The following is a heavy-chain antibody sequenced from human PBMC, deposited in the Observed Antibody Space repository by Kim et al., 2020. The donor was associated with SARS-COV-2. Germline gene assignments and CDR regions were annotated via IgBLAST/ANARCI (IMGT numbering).Heavy chain of an antibody. J-gene: IGHJ6*02. Sequence: ASVKVSCKASGYSFTSNYMHWVRQAPGQGLEWMGIINPSGGSTSYAQKFQGRVTMTRDTSTSIVYMELSSLRSEDTAVYYCARDITGGVGDYGYYYYYGMDVWGQGTTVTVSS. CDR2: INPSGGST. D-gene: IGHD4-17*01. V-gene: IGHV1-46*01. CDR1: GYSFTSNY. CDR3: ARDITGGVGDYGYYYYYGMDV.